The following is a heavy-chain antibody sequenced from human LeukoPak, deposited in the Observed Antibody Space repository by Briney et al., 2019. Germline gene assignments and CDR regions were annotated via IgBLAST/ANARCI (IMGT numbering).Heavy chain of an antibody. CDR3: AREDPQTRVPEGMDV. V-gene: IGHV4-39*07. D-gene: IGHD4/OR15-4a*01. CDR2: IYYSGST. Sequence: SETLSLTCTVSGGSISSSSYYRGWIRQPPGKGLEWIGSIYYSGSTYYNPSLKSRVTISVDTSKNQFSLKLSSVTAADTAVYYCAREDPQTRVPEGMDVWGQGTTVTVSS. J-gene: IGHJ6*02. CDR1: GGSISSSSYY.